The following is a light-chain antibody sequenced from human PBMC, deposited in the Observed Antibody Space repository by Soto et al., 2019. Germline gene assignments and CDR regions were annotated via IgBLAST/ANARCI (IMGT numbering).Light chain of an antibody. V-gene: IGLV1-44*01. J-gene: IGLJ2*01. CDR2: SSI. CDR1: SSNIGSNT. Sequence: QLVLTQPPSASGTPGQRVTISCSGSSSNIGSNTVNWYQKFPGTAPKLLIYSSILRPSEVPDRFSGSKSGTSASLAISALQSEDEADYSCEAWDDSLNGVVFGGGTKVTVL. CDR3: EAWDDSLNGVV.